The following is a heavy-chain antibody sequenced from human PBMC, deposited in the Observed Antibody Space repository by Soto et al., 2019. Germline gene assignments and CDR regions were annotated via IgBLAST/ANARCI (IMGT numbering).Heavy chain of an antibody. Sequence: QVQLVESGGGVVQPGKSLRLSCAASGFTVSNYGMHWVRQAPGKGLEWVAVMSYDGSNKYYADSVKGRFTISRDNSKNTLYLEMNSLRPEDTAVYYCAKEVWGYCSGGTCYSFDYWGQGTLVTVSS. CDR1: GFTVSNYG. CDR2: MSYDGSNK. V-gene: IGHV3-30*18. J-gene: IGHJ4*02. CDR3: AKEVWGYCSGGTCYSFDY. D-gene: IGHD2-15*01.